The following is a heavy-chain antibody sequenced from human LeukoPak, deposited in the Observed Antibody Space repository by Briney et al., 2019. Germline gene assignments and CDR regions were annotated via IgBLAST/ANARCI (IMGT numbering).Heavy chain of an antibody. CDR2: ISSSSSYI. D-gene: IGHD2-15*01. CDR3: ARVPVVVVAAVYYFDH. Sequence: GGSLRLSCAASGFTFSSYSMNWVRQAPGKGLEWVSSISSSSSYIYYTDSVKGRFTISRDNAKNSLYLQMNSLRAEDTAVYYCARVPVVVVAAVYYFDHWGQGTLVTVSS. CDR1: GFTFSSYS. J-gene: IGHJ4*02. V-gene: IGHV3-21*01.